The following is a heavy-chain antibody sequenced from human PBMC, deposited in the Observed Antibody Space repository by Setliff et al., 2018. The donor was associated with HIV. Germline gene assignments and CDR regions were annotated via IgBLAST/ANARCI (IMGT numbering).Heavy chain of an antibody. CDR2: IYTSGNT. CDR3: ATTTIFEVPRYYYYYMDV. Sequence: LSLTCTVSGGSISSGNSYWSWIRQPAVKGLEWIGHIYTSGNTNYNPSLKSRVTISIDTSKNQFSLKLTSVTAADTAVYYCATTTIFEVPRYYYYYMDVWGKGTTVTVSS. V-gene: IGHV4-61*09. D-gene: IGHD3-3*01. J-gene: IGHJ6*03. CDR1: GGSISSGNSY.